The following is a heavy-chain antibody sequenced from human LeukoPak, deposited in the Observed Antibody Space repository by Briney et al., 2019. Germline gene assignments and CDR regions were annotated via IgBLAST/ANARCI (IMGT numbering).Heavy chain of an antibody. V-gene: IGHV1-2*02. J-gene: IGHJ6*02. CDR3: ARDAAYYGSGSSIPLNYYYYGMDV. Sequence: ASVKVSCKASGYTFTGYYIHWVRQAPGQGLEWMGWINADGGGTNYAQKFQGRVTMTTDTSTSTAYMELRSLRSDDTAVYYCARDAAYYGSGSSIPLNYYYYGMDVWGQGTTVTVSS. CDR2: INADGGGT. D-gene: IGHD3-10*01. CDR1: GYTFTGYY.